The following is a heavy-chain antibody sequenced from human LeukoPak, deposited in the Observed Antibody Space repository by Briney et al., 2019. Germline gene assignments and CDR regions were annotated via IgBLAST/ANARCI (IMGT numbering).Heavy chain of an antibody. D-gene: IGHD3-9*01. CDR3: ATDRAYYDILTGYSRSYDFDY. CDR2: INPSDSST. Sequence: ASVKVSCKASGYTFTSYYMHWVRQAPGQGLEWMGIINPSDSSTTYAQKFQGRVTMTEDTSTDTAYMELSSLRSEDTAVYYCATDRAYYDILTGYSRSYDFDYWGQGTLVTVSS. V-gene: IGHV1-46*01. CDR1: GYTFTSYY. J-gene: IGHJ4*02.